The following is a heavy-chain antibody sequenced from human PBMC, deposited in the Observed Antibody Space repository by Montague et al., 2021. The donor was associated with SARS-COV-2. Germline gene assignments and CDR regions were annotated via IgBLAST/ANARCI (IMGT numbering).Heavy chain of an antibody. V-gene: IGHV4-31*03. CDR1: GGSISSGGYC. D-gene: IGHD6-19*01. J-gene: IGHJ4*02. CDR2: IYHTGST. Sequence: TLSLTCTVSGGSISSGGYCWSWIRQHPGKGLEWIGYIYHTGSTHYNPSLKSRVTISKETSKNHFSLNLSAVTAADTALYYCAKGRIAVHGKAGSLAGYLHSWGRGTLVTVSP. CDR3: AKGRIAVHGKAGSLAGYLHS.